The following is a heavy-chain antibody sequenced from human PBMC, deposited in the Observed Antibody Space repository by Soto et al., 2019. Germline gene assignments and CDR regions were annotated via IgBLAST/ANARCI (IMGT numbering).Heavy chain of an antibody. Sequence: QVQLVQSGAEVKKPGASVRVSCKASGYTFTDYYMHWVRQAPGQGLECMGWINPNNGDTNYAQKCQGRVTMTRDTSSSTAYLEVSRLRSDDTALYYCARSVSFITPRPDYWGQGTLVTVSS. CDR1: GYTFTDYY. J-gene: IGHJ4*02. D-gene: IGHD3-10*01. CDR2: INPNNGDT. CDR3: ARSVSFITPRPDY. V-gene: IGHV1-2*02.